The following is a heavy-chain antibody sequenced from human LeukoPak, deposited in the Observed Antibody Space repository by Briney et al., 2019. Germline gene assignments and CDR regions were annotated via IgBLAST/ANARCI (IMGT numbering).Heavy chain of an antibody. CDR1: GFTFSSYGM. CDR3: ARDASLQTGAFDV. Sequence: GSLRLSCAASGFTFSSYGMSWVRQSPGKGLEWIGEIFHSGSTKYNPSLKSRVTISVDKSKNQFSLYLTSVTAADTAMYYCARDASLQTGAFDVWGQGTMVTVSS. CDR2: IFHSGST. J-gene: IGHJ3*01. V-gene: IGHV4-4*02. D-gene: IGHD5-24*01.